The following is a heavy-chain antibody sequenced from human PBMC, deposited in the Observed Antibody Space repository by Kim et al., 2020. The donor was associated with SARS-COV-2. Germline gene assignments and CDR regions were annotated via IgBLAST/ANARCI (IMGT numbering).Heavy chain of an antibody. CDR2: IKQYGSEK. Sequence: GGSLRLSCAAPGFTFSRYWMSWVRQAPGKGLEWVANIKQYGSEKYYVDSVKGRFTISRDNAKNSLYLQMDSLRAEDTAVYYCARGQHWFDPWGQGTLVTVSS. V-gene: IGHV3-7*01. CDR3: ARGQHWFDP. J-gene: IGHJ5*02. CDR1: GFTFSRYW.